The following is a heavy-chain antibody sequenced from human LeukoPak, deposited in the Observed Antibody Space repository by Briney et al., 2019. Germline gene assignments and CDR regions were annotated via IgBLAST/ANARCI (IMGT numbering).Heavy chain of an antibody. CDR2: VSYSGGT. CDR3: ARLSTFYDFWSPLDY. Sequence: PSETLSLTCTVSGASVSIHYWSWNRQPPGKGLEWIGYVSYSGGTNYNPSLKSRVTISLDTSKDQFSLRLNSVTAADTAVYYCARLSTFYDFWSPLDYWGQGTLVTVSS. CDR1: GASVSIHY. D-gene: IGHD3-3*01. J-gene: IGHJ4*02. V-gene: IGHV4-59*02.